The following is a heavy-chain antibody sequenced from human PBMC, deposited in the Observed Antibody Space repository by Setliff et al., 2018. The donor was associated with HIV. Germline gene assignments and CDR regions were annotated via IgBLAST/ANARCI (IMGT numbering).Heavy chain of an antibody. V-gene: IGHV3-23*01. CDR2: ISGSGGST. CDR3: AGESSIAVAEYFQH. CDR1: GFTFSSYA. J-gene: IGHJ1*01. Sequence: SCAASGFTFSSYAMSLVRQAPGKGLEWVSAISGSGGSTYYADSVKGRFTISRDNSKNTLYLQMNSLRAEDTAVYCCAGESSIAVAEYFQHWGQGTLVTVSS. D-gene: IGHD6-19*01.